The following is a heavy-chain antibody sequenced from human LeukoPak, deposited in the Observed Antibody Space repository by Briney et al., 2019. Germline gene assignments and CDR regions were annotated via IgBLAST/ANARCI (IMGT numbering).Heavy chain of an antibody. D-gene: IGHD3-3*01. CDR2: VDPSVATP. J-gene: IGHJ4*02. CDR1: GDAFTNYC. Sequence: ASVKVSCKAPGDAFTNYCFHWVRQTPRHGLEWMGIVDPSVATPTYAERFQGRVTMTRDASTGTVYMELRSLKGEDTAVHYCARSRLRFLQWDYWGQGTVVTVSS. CDR3: ARSRLRFLQWDY. V-gene: IGHV1-46*01.